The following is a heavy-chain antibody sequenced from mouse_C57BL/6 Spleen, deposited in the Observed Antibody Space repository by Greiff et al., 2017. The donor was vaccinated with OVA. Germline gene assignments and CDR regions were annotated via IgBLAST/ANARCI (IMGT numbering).Heavy chain of an antibody. CDR1: GYTFTSYW. Sequence: QVQLQQPGAELVKPGASVKLSCKASGYTFTSYWMHWVKQRPGQGLEWIGMIHPNSGSTNYNEKFKSKATLTADKSSSTAYMQLSSLTSEVSAVYTCARSDYVISSGFAYWGQGTLVTVSA. V-gene: IGHV1-64*01. CDR2: IHPNSGST. D-gene: IGHD1-1*01. J-gene: IGHJ3*01. CDR3: ARSDYVISSGFAY.